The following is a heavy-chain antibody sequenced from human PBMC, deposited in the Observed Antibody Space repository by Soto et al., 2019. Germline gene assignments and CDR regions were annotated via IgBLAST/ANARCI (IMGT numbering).Heavy chain of an antibody. CDR2: IIPIFGTA. CDR3: AGSEGEYCSSRGGGYYYGMDV. J-gene: IGHJ6*02. Sequence: QVQLVQSGAEVKKPGSSVKVSCNASGGTFSSYAISWVRQAPGQGLEWMGGIIPIFGTANYAQKFQGRATITADESTSTAYMGLSSLRSQDTAVYYCAGSEGEYCSSRGGGYYYGMDVWGQGTTVTVSS. V-gene: IGHV1-69*01. D-gene: IGHD6-6*01. CDR1: GGTFSSYA.